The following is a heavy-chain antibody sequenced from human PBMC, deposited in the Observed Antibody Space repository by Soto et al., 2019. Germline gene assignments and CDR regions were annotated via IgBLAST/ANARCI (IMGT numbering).Heavy chain of an antibody. Sequence: QVQLQESGPGLVKPSQTLSLTCTVSGGSISSGDYYWSWIRQPPGKGLEWIAYIYYSGSTYYNPSPKSRVTISVDTSKNQFSLKLNSVTAADTAVYYCAREWRYSTWYFDLWGRGTLVTVSS. CDR2: IYYSGST. J-gene: IGHJ2*01. CDR1: GGSISSGDYY. V-gene: IGHV4-30-4*01. D-gene: IGHD5-12*01. CDR3: AREWRYSTWYFDL.